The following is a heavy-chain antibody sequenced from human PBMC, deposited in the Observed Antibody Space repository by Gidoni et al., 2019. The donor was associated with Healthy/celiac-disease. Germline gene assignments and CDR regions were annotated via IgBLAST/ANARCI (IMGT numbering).Heavy chain of an antibody. CDR2: IYIGGST. V-gene: IGHV3-66*01. CDR3: ARGISAKGYYDSSGFGAFDI. D-gene: IGHD3-22*01. J-gene: IGHJ3*02. CDR1: GFTVSSNY. Sequence: EVQLVESGGGLVQPGGSLRLSCAASGFTVSSNYMSWVRQAPGKGLEWVSVIYIGGSTYYADSVKGRFTISRDNSKNTLYLQMNSLRAEDTAVYYCARGISAKGYYDSSGFGAFDIWGQGTMVTVSS.